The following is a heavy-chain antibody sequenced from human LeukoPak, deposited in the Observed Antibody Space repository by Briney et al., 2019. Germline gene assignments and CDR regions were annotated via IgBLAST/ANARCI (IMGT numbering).Heavy chain of an antibody. J-gene: IGHJ4*02. CDR3: AKDSGGYSYGLAFDY. Sequence: GGSLRLSCAAFGFTFSSYGMHWVRQAPGKGLEWVAFIRYDGSNKYYADSVKGRFTISRDNSKNTLYLQMNSLRAEDTAVYYCAKDSGGYSYGLAFDYWGQGTLVTVSS. CDR1: GFTFSSYG. V-gene: IGHV3-30*02. CDR2: IRYDGSNK. D-gene: IGHD5-18*01.